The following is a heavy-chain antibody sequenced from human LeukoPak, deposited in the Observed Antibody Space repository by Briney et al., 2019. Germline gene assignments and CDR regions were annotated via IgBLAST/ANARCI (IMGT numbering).Heavy chain of an antibody. Sequence: GESLKISCKGSGFSFSSYWIVWVRQMPGKGLEWMGIIFPDDSDSRYSPSFQGQVTISADKSISTAYLQWHSLKASDTASYYCARQSSLSHAFDIWGQGTMVSVSS. CDR1: GFSFSSYW. CDR2: IFPDDSDS. CDR3: ARQSSLSHAFDI. D-gene: IGHD2-2*01. J-gene: IGHJ3*02. V-gene: IGHV5-51*01.